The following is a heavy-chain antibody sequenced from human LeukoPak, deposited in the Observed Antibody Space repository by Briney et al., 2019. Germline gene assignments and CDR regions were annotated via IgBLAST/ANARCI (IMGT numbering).Heavy chain of an antibody. D-gene: IGHD4-17*01. J-gene: IGHJ5*02. CDR2: IYTSGST. V-gene: IGHV4-4*07. CDR1: GGSISSYY. Sequence: SETLSLTCTVSGGSISSYYWSWIRQPAGKGLEWIGRIYTSGSTNYNPSLKSRVTMSVDTSKNQFSLKLSSVTAADTAVYYCARTTDDYGDLLPFSWFDPWGQGTLVTVSS. CDR3: ARTTDDYGDLLPFSWFDP.